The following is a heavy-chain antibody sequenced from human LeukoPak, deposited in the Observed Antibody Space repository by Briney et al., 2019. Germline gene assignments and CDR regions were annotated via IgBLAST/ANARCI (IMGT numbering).Heavy chain of an antibody. J-gene: IGHJ4*02. CDR2: MNPNSGNT. CDR1: GYTFTSYD. D-gene: IGHD6-19*01. Sequence: ASVKVSCKASGYTFTSYDINWVRQATGQGLEWMGWMNPNSGNTGYAQKFQGRVTMTRSTSISTAYMELSSLRSEDTAVYYCARGSDSSGWYSGYWGQGTLVTVSS. CDR3: ARGSDSSGWYSGY. V-gene: IGHV1-8*01.